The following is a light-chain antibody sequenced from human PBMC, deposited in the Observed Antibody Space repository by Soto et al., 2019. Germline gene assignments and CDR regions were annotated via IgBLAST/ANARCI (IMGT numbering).Light chain of an antibody. CDR1: QSINSF. CDR2: GAS. J-gene: IGKJ1*01. Sequence: EIVLTQSPGTLSLSPGEGATLSCRASQSINSFLAWYQQRRGQAPRLLIHGASNRATGIPDRFSGSGSGPDFTLSISRLEPEDFAVYYCQYYDESMWTFGRGTKVDIK. V-gene: IGKV3-20*01. CDR3: QYYDESMWT.